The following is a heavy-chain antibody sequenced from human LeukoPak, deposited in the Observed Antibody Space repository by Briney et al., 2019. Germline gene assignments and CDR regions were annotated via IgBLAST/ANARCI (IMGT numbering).Heavy chain of an antibody. V-gene: IGHV3-15*07. Sequence: GGSLRLSCVVTGFTFSSYNMNWVRQAPGKGLEWVGRIKPKTDGETTEYAAPVKDRFSISRDDSKSMMYLQMNSLKTEDTAVYYCITPLPYSAQGGQGTLVTVSS. CDR2: IKPKTDGETT. J-gene: IGHJ4*02. CDR3: ITPLPYSAQ. D-gene: IGHD2-21*01. CDR1: GFTFSSYN.